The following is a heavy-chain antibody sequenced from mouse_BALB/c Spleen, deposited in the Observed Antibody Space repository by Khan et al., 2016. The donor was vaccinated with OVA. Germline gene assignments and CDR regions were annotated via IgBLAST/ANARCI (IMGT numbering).Heavy chain of an antibody. CDR3: TDGYYRDAMDY. V-gene: IGHV1-37*01. Sequence: IQLVQSGPELVKPGASVKISCKASGYSFTGYFMNWVKQSHGKSLEWIGRINPYNGDTFYNQKFKGKATLTVDKSSSTAHMELLSLTSEDSAVYYCTDGYYRDAMDYWGQGTSGTVSS. D-gene: IGHD2-3*01. CDR1: GYSFTGYF. J-gene: IGHJ4*01. CDR2: INPYNGDT.